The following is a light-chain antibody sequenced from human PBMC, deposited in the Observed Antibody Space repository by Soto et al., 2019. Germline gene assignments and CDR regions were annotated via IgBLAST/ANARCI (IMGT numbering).Light chain of an antibody. Sequence: SYVLTQPPSVSVAPGQTATISCGGHNIESTHVHWYRQSPGQAPVLVVYDDSDRPSGIPERFSGSNSGNTATLAISGVEAGDEADYYCQVWHSDTDLWVFGGGTKLTVL. CDR1: NIESTH. CDR3: QVWHSDTDLWV. J-gene: IGLJ3*02. CDR2: DDS. V-gene: IGLV3-21*02.